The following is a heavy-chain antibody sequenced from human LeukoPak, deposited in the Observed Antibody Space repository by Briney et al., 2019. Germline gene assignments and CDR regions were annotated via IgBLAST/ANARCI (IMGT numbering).Heavy chain of an antibody. CDR3: TTLPRYCSSTSCYPN. CDR2: IKSKTDGGTT. J-gene: IGHJ4*02. CDR1: GFTFSNAW. V-gene: IGHV3-15*01. Sequence: GGSLRLSCAASGFTFSNAWMSWVRQAPGKGLEWVGRIKSKTDGGTTDYAAPVKGRFTISRDDSKNTLYLQMNSLKTEDTAVYYCTTLPRYCSSTSCYPNWGQGTLVTVSS. D-gene: IGHD2-2*01.